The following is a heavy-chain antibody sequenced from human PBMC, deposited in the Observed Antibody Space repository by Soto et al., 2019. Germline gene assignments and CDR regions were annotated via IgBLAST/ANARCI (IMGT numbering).Heavy chain of an antibody. CDR2: IIPIFGTA. V-gene: IGHV1-69*12. J-gene: IGHJ2*01. D-gene: IGHD1-1*01. CDR3: ARDPFEDDRVYWYFDL. CDR1: GGTFSSYA. Sequence: QVQLVQSGAEVKKPGSSVKVSCKASGGTFSSYAISWVRQAPGQGLEWMGGIIPIFGTANYAQKFQSRVTITADESTSTAYMELSSLRSEDTAVYYCARDPFEDDRVYWYFDLWGRGTLVTVSS.